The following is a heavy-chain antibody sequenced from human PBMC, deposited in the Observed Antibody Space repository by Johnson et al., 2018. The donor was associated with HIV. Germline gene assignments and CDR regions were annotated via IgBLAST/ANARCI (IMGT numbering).Heavy chain of an antibody. Sequence: QVQLVESGGGVVQPVRSLRLSCAASGFTFSSYGMHWVRQAPGKGLEWVAVISYDGSNKYYADSVKGRFTISRDNSKNTLYLQMNSLRADDTAVYYCAKDMRQWELLDAFDIWCQGKMVTVSS. CDR2: ISYDGSNK. J-gene: IGHJ3*02. CDR3: AKDMRQWELLDAFDI. V-gene: IGHV3-30*18. D-gene: IGHD1-26*01. CDR1: GFTFSSYG.